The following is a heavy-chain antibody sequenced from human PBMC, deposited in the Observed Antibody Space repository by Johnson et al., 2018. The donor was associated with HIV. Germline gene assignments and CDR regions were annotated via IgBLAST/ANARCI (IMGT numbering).Heavy chain of an antibody. V-gene: IGHV3-30*04. Sequence: QVQLVESGGGLVQPGGSLRLSCAASGFTFSSYAMHWVRQAPGKGLEWVAVISYDGSHKYYADSLRGRFNISRDNSKNTLYLQMNSLRAEDTAVYYCAKANVSGSYWAFDIWGQGTMVTVSS. CDR3: AKANVSGSYWAFDI. CDR2: ISYDGSHK. CDR1: GFTFSSYA. D-gene: IGHD3-10*01. J-gene: IGHJ3*02.